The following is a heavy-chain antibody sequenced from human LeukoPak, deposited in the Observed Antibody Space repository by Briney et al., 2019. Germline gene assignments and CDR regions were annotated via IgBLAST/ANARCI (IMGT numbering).Heavy chain of an antibody. CDR3: ARLRAMAGHRGGFDF. CDR1: GDSISYHNYY. Sequence: SETLSLTCAVSGDSISYHNYYWDWIRQPPGKGLEWIGTVYYTGNTYYNPSLKSRVAISEDTSKDQFSLQLTSMTAADTAVYYCARLRAMAGHRGGFDFWGRGTMVTVSS. CDR2: VYYTGNT. J-gene: IGHJ3*01. V-gene: IGHV4-39*07. D-gene: IGHD6-19*01.